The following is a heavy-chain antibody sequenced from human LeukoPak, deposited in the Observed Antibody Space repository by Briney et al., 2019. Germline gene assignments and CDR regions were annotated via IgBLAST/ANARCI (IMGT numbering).Heavy chain of an antibody. CDR2: ISDGGGSR. J-gene: IGHJ4*02. Sequence: GGSLILSCAVSGITLSNYGMSWVRQAPGKGPEWVAGISDGGGSRNYADSVKGRFTISRDNPKNTLYLQMNSLRAEDTAVYFCAKRGVVIRAVIIVGFHKEAYYFDYWGQGALVTVSS. CDR3: AKRGVVIRAVIIVGFHKEAYYFDY. D-gene: IGHD3-10*01. CDR1: GITLSNYG. V-gene: IGHV3-23*01.